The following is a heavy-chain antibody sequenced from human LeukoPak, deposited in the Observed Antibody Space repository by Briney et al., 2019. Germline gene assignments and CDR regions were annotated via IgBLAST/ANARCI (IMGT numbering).Heavy chain of an antibody. CDR2: TRGSGGST. D-gene: IGHD3-9*01. Sequence: GGSLRLSCAPSGFTFTSYGMSCVRQAPEKWMGWVSATRGSGGSTYYADSVKGRFTISRDNSKNTLYLQMNNLRAEDTDVYYCAKGVVLTGYYKVAYFDYWGQGTLVTVSS. CDR1: GFTFTSYG. CDR3: AKGVVLTGYYKVAYFDY. J-gene: IGHJ4*02. V-gene: IGHV3-23*01.